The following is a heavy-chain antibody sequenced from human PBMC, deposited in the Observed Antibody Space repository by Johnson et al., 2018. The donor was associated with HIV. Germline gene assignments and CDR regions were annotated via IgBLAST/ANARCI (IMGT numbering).Heavy chain of an antibody. CDR3: ARVYSNYEGAAASYPFDI. J-gene: IGHJ3*02. CDR2: IKCDGSEK. V-gene: IGHV3-52*01. D-gene: IGHD4-11*01. Sequence: EVQLVESGGGVVQPGRSLRLSCAASGFTFSSSWMHWVCQAPEKGLEWVADIKCDGSEKYHVDSVKGRLTISRDNAKNTLYLQMNSLRAEDTAVYYCARVYSNYEGAAASYPFDIWGQGTMVTVSS. CDR1: GFTFSSSW.